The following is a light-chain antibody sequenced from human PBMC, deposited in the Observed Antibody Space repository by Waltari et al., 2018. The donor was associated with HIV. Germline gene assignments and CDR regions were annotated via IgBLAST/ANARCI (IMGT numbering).Light chain of an antibody. J-gene: IGKJ2*01. CDR1: ESVDSSY. CDR2: GAS. Sequence: ESVLTQSPATLSLSPGERATLSCRASESVDSSYLAGYRQRRGQAPRRFIYGASTRASGIPDRFTGSGSATDFTLTISRLEAEDYAVYYCQHFNTFGQGTKVEMK. V-gene: IGKV3-20*01. CDR3: QHFNT.